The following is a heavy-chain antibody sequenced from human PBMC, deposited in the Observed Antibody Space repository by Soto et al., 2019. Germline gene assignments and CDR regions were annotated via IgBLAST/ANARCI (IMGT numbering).Heavy chain of an antibody. V-gene: IGHV4-59*01. CDR1: GASMSDYY. CDR3: VRSWHSFENVI. D-gene: IGHD2-21*01. J-gene: IGHJ4*02. CDR2: MHSNGNT. Sequence: SETLSLTCTVSGASMSDYYGTWIRQPPGRGLEWIGFMHSNGNTNYSSSLKGRATISVDTYNNQFSLNLTSVTAADTAVYYCVRSWHSFENVIWGQGTLVTVSS.